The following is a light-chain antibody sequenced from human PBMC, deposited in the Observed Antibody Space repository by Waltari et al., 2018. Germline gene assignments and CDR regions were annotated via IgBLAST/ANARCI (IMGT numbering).Light chain of an antibody. Sequence: SSELTQDPGVSVAWGQTVRIACQGDSLRLYYASWCRQKPGQATVLLIYGKNNRPSGIPDRFSASSSGETASLTITGAQAEDEAYYYCTSRDISGDVVFGGGTKLTVL. CDR3: TSRDISGDVV. J-gene: IGLJ2*01. V-gene: IGLV3-19*01. CDR1: SLRLYY. CDR2: GKN.